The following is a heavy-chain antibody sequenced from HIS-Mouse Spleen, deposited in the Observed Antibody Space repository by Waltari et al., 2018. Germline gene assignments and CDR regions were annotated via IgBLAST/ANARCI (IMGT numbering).Heavy chain of an antibody. Sequence: QLQLQESGPGLVKPSETLSLTCTVPGCSIRSSSYHLGWLRQPPGKGLEWIGSIYYSGSTYYNPSLKSRVTISVDTSKNQFSLKLSSVTAADTAVYYCAREIPYSSSWYDWYFDLWGRGTLVTVSS. CDR2: IYYSGST. CDR1: GCSIRSSSYH. J-gene: IGHJ2*01. CDR3: AREIPYSSSWYDWYFDL. V-gene: IGHV4-39*07. D-gene: IGHD6-13*01.